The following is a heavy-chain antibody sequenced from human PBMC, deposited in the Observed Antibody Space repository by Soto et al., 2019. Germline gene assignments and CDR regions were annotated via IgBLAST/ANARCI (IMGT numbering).Heavy chain of an antibody. CDR2: INAGNGNT. Sequence: ASVKVCCKASGYTYTSNARHWVRQATGQRLEWMGWINAGNGNTKYSQKFQGRVTITRDTSASTAYMELSSLRSEDTAVYYCASSRITMVPYGMDVWGQGTTVTVSS. CDR1: GYTYTSNA. CDR3: ASSRITMVPYGMDV. J-gene: IGHJ6*02. V-gene: IGHV1-3*01. D-gene: IGHD3-10*01.